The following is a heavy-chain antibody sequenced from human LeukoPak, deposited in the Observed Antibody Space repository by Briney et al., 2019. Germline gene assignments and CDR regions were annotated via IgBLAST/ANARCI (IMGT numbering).Heavy chain of an antibody. Sequence: ASVKVSCKASGYTFASHGISWVRQAPGQGLEWMGWSSTYAGNTNYAQQFQGSVTLTTDTSTNSSYMELRSLRSDDTAVYYCVRRRYFFDYWGQGTLVTVSS. CDR1: GYTFASHG. CDR3: VRRRYFFDY. J-gene: IGHJ4*02. V-gene: IGHV1-18*01. CDR2: SSTYAGNT.